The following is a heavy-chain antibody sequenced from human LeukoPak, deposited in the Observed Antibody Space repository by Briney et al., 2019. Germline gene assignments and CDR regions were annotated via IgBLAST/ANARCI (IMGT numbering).Heavy chain of an antibody. CDR1: GFTFSSYA. CDR3: AKDRTSRQLAIDY. D-gene: IGHD6-13*01. Sequence: PGGSLRLSCAASGFTFSSYAMSWVRQAPGKGLEWVSATSGSGGSTYYADSVKGRFTISRDNSKNTLYLQMNSLRAEDTAVYYCAKDRTSRQLAIDYWGQGTLVTVSS. J-gene: IGHJ4*02. CDR2: TSGSGGST. V-gene: IGHV3-23*01.